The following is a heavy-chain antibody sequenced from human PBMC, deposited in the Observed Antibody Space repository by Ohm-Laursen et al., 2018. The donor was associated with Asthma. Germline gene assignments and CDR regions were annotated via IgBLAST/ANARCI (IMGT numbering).Heavy chain of an antibody. CDR3: AKDTDFWSGYYHS. J-gene: IGHJ4*02. CDR1: GFTFDKHH. V-gene: IGHV3-23*01. D-gene: IGHD3-3*01. CDR2: ISGSGGST. Sequence: SLRLSCAASGFTFDKHHMSWVRQAPGKGLEWVSAISGSGGSTYYADSVKGRFTISRDNSKNTLYLQMNSLRAEDTAVYYCAKDTDFWSGYYHSWGQGTLVTVSS.